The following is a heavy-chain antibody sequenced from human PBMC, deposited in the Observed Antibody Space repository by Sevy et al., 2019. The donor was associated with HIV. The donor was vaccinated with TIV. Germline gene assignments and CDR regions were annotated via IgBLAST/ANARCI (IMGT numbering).Heavy chain of an antibody. CDR3: ARDSSSSSWTNFDY. CDR2: ISYDGSNK. V-gene: IGHV3-30-3*01. D-gene: IGHD6-13*01. CDR1: GFTFSSYA. Sequence: GGSLRLSCAASGFTFSSYAMDWVRQAPGKGLEWVAVISYDGSNKYYADSVKGRFTISRDNSKNTLYLQMNSLRAEDTAVYYCARDSSSSSWTNFDYWGQGTLVTVSS. J-gene: IGHJ4*02.